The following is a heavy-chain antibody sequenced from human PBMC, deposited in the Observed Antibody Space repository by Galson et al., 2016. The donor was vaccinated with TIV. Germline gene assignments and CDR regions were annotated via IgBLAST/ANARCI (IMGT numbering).Heavy chain of an antibody. CDR2: IIPIIGMT. CDR3: ARAGVGAARDGGDY. D-gene: IGHD6-6*01. V-gene: IGHV1-69*02. J-gene: IGHJ4*02. CDR1: GRIFSSYT. Sequence: SVKVSCKASGRIFSSYTIFWARQAPGQGLEWMGRIIPIIGMTNYAQKFQGRVTITADTSTNTAYMELGSLRSEDTAIYYCARAGVGAARDGGDYWGQGTLVTVSS.